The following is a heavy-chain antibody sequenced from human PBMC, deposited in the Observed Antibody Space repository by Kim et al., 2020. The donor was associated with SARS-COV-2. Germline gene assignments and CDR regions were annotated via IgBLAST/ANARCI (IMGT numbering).Heavy chain of an antibody. CDR2: IYYSGKT. D-gene: IGHD1-1*01. V-gene: IGHV4-39*07. J-gene: IGHJ4*02. CDR3: ARATGFGTSWYYFDS. Sequence: AETLSLTCNVSGGSIGSSNYYWGWIRQPPGKGLEWIGCIYYSGKTYANPSLKSRVTISLDLSKNHFSMNLRSATAADTAMYYCARATGFGTSWYYFDSWGQGMLVTVSS. CDR1: GGSIGSSNYY.